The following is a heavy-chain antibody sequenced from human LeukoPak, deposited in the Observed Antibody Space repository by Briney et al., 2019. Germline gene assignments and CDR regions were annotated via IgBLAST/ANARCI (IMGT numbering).Heavy chain of an antibody. D-gene: IGHD2-2*01. V-gene: IGHV4-31*03. CDR2: IYYSGST. CDR1: GGSISSGGYY. Sequence: PSETLSLTCTVSGGSISSGGYYWSWICQHPGKGLEWIGYIYYSGSTYYNPSLKSRVTISVDTSKNQFSLKLSSVTAADTAVYYCARVGCSTSCPNWFDPWGQGTLVTVSS. CDR3: ARVGCSTSCPNWFDP. J-gene: IGHJ5*02.